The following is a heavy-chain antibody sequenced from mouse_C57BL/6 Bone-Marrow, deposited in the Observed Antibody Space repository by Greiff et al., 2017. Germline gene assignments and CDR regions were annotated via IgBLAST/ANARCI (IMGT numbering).Heavy chain of an antibody. J-gene: IGHJ2*01. V-gene: IGHV5-6*01. CDR2: ISSGGSYT. D-gene: IGHD1-1*01. CDR3: ARHLLYGRDLDY. Sequence: EVHLVESGGDLVKPGGSLKLSCAASGFTFSSYGMSWVRQTPDKRLEWVATISSGGSYTYYPDSVKGRFTISRDNAKNTLYLQMSSLKSEDTAMYYCARHLLYGRDLDYWGQGTTLTVSS. CDR1: GFTFSSYG.